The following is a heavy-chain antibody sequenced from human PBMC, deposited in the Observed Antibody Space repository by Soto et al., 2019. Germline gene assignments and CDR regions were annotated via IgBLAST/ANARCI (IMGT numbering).Heavy chain of an antibody. D-gene: IGHD3-10*01. Sequence: GGSLRLSCAASGFTFSGYAMSWVRQAPRTGLEWVSVILNTGGDALYADSVEGRFTISRDNFKNTLYLQMNSLRAEDAAIYYCAKASGESYPGSRVFDSWGQGTRVTAPQ. CDR2: ILNTGGDA. CDR1: GFTFSGYA. CDR3: AKASGESYPGSRVFDS. J-gene: IGHJ4*02. V-gene: IGHV3-23*01.